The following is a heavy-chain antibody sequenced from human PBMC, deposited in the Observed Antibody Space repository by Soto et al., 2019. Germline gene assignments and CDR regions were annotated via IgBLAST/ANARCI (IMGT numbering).Heavy chain of an antibody. V-gene: IGHV3-21*01. CDR1: GFTFSSYS. J-gene: IGHJ6*03. D-gene: IGHD1-26*01. CDR2: ISSSSSYI. CDR3: ARDQRVGPEYYYMDV. Sequence: GGSLRLSCAASGFTFSSYSMNWVRQAPGKGLEWVSSISSSSSYIYYADSVKGRFTISRDNAKNSLYLQMNSLRAEDTAVYYCARDQRVGPEYYYMDVWGKGTTVTVSS.